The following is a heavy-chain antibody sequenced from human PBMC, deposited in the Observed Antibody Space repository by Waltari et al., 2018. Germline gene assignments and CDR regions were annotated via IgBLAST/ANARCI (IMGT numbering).Heavy chain of an antibody. D-gene: IGHD1-26*01. CDR2: IHYSGSS. V-gene: IGHV4-59*01. J-gene: IGHJ6*03. CDR3: ARADTSTSYFYYYMDV. Sequence: QVQLQESGPGLVKPSEPLSLTCTVSGGSPSTYSCTWFRQSPGKGLEWIGYIHYSGSSVYNPSLRSRVAISLDTPNNQFSLRLRSVTAADAAIYYCARADTSTSYFYYYMDVWGKGTTVTVSS. CDR1: GGSPSTYS.